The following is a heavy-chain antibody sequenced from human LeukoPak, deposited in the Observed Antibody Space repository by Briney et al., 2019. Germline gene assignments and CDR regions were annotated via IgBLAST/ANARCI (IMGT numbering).Heavy chain of an antibody. J-gene: IGHJ4*02. D-gene: IGHD6-6*01. V-gene: IGHV1-8*01. CDR3: AGGRIIAARRGNDY. Sequence: ASVKVSCKASGYTFTSYDINWVRQATGQGLEWMGWMNPNSGNTGYAQKFQGRVTMTRNTSISTAYMELSSLRSEDTAVYYCAGGRIIAARRGNDYWGQGTLVTVSS. CDR1: GYTFTSYD. CDR2: MNPNSGNT.